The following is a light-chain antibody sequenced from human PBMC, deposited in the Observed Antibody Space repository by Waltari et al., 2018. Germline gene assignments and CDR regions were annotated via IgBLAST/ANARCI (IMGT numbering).Light chain of an antibody. Sequence: EIVMTQSPATLSVSPGERATLSCRASQSVNNNLAWYQQKPGQAPRLLIYLASIRATGIPARFSGSASGTEFTLTISSLQSEDFAIYYCQQYYQWPQTFGQGTKVEIK. CDR1: QSVNNN. CDR2: LAS. V-gene: IGKV3-15*01. CDR3: QQYYQWPQT. J-gene: IGKJ1*01.